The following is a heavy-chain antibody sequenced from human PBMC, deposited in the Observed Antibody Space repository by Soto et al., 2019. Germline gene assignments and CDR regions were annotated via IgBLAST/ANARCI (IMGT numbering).Heavy chain of an antibody. CDR3: AHKGGRGAGMDV. CDR2: MYWDGDK. J-gene: IGHJ6*02. D-gene: IGHD2-15*01. CDR1: GFSLTTSGGG. Sequence: QITLKESGPTLVNPTQTLTLTCIFSGFSLTTSGGGVAWIRQPPGKALEWLALMYWDGDKRYSPFLKSRLTITKDTSKNQVVLTMTNMDPVDTGTYYCAHKGGRGAGMDVWGQGTTVTVSS. V-gene: IGHV2-5*02.